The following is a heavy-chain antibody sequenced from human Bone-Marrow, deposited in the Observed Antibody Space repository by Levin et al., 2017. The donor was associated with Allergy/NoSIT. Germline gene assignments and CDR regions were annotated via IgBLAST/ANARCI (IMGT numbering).Heavy chain of an antibody. Sequence: SPTLSLTCPVSGGSISSYYWSWIRQPPGKGLEWIGYIYYSGSTNYNPSLKSRVTISVDTSKNQFSLKLSSVTAADTAVYYCATSLNEGMDVWGQGTTVTVSS. CDR1: GGSISSYY. J-gene: IGHJ6*02. CDR2: IYYSGST. V-gene: IGHV4-59*01. CDR3: ATSLNEGMDV.